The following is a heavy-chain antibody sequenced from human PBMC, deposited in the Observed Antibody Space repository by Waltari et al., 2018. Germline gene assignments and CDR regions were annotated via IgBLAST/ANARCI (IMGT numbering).Heavy chain of an antibody. Sequence: EVQLVQSGAEVKKPGESLKISCKGSGYSFTSYWIGWVRQMPGKGLEWMGIIYPGDSDTRYSPFVQCQVSIPAGRSISTAYLQWSSLKASDTAMYYCARLVGAIFIGYFDLWGRGTLVTVSS. CDR2: IYPGDSDT. J-gene: IGHJ2*01. CDR1: GYSFTSYW. V-gene: IGHV5-51*03. CDR3: ARLVGAIFIGYFDL. D-gene: IGHD1-26*01.